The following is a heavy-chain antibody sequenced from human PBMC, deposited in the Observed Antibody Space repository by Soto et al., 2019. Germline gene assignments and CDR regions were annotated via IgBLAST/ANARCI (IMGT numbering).Heavy chain of an antibody. Sequence: SVKVSCNASGGTFSSYTIGWMRHAPGQGLEXXGRIIPILGIAKYAKKFQGRVTIKADKSKSKAYMEMSRMRSEEKDVYYCAVRPLNIVATIRSPNNYYYMDVWGKGTTVTVSS. CDR2: IIPILGIA. CDR3: AVRPLNIVATIRSPNNYYYMDV. CDR1: GGTFSSYT. V-gene: IGHV1-69*02. D-gene: IGHD5-12*01. J-gene: IGHJ6*03.